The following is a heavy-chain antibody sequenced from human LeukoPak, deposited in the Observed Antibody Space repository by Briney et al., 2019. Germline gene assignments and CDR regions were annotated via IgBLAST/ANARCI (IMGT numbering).Heavy chain of an antibody. Sequence: ASVKVSCNASGYTFTNYYIHWVRQAPGQGLECMGIINPSGGSTSYAQKFQGRVTMTRDMSTSTVYMELSSLRSEDTAVYYCARGGGSYYFDYWGQGTLVTVSS. V-gene: IGHV1-46*01. CDR1: GYTFTNYY. CDR3: ARGGGSYYFDY. D-gene: IGHD2-15*01. CDR2: INPSGGST. J-gene: IGHJ4*02.